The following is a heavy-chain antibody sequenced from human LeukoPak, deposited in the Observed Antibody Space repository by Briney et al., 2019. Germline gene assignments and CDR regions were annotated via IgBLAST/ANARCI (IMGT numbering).Heavy chain of an antibody. J-gene: IGHJ4*02. CDR1: GFTLSSYA. CDR2: ITVSGNT. V-gene: IGHV3-23*01. Sequence: GGSLRLSCAASGFTLSSYAMSWVRQGPGKGLEWVSAITVSGNTYHADSVKGRFTISRDSSKNTLYLQMNSLRAEDAAVYYCAKAPVTTCSGAYCYPFDYWGQGTLVTVSS. CDR3: AKAPVTTCSGAYCYPFDY. D-gene: IGHD2-15*01.